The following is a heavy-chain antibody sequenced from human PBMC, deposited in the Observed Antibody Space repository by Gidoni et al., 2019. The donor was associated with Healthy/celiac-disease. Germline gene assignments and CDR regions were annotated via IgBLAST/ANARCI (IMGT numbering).Heavy chain of an antibody. Sequence: QVPLVQSGAEVKTPGSSVKVSCQASGGTFSSYAISWVRQAPGQGLEWMGGIIPIFGTANYAQKFQGRVTITADESTSTAYRELSSLRSEDTAVYYCARGSCSSTSCRRHYYYGMDVWGQGTTVTVSS. CDR3: ARGSCSSTSCRRHYYYGMDV. V-gene: IGHV1-69*01. CDR1: GGTFSSYA. D-gene: IGHD2-2*01. CDR2: IIPIFGTA. J-gene: IGHJ6*02.